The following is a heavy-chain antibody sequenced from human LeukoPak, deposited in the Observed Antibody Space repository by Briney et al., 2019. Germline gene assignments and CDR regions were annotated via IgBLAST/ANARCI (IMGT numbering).Heavy chain of an antibody. CDR3: AKDFRIGYSAHFDY. CDR1: GFTFRSHA. D-gene: IGHD2-21*01. J-gene: IGHJ4*02. Sequence: GGSLRLSCVGSGFTFRSHAMSWVRQAPEKGLEFVSGIYENGGTTYYADSVKGRFSISRDNSKNTPYLQMDSLRGEDTAVYYCAKDFRIGYSAHFDYWGQGALVTVSS. V-gene: IGHV3-23*01. CDR2: IYENGGTT.